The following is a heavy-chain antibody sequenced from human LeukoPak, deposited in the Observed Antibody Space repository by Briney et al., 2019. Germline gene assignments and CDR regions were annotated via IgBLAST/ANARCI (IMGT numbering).Heavy chain of an antibody. J-gene: IGHJ3*02. V-gene: IGHV4-59*01. CDR1: GGSISSYY. Sequence: SETLSLTCTGSGGSISSYYWSWIRQPPGKGLEWIGYIYYSGSTNYNPSLKSRVTISVDTSKNQFSLKLNSVTAADTAVYYCARDNTLGYCSSTSCPHPGGAFDIWGQGTMVTVSS. CDR2: IYYSGST. D-gene: IGHD2-2*01. CDR3: ARDNTLGYCSSTSCPHPGGAFDI.